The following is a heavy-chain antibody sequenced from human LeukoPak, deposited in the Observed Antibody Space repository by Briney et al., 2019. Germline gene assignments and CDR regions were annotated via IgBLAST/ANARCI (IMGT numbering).Heavy chain of an antibody. J-gene: IGHJ5*02. Sequence: PGGSLRLSCAAPGVTLRPYGMHWVRQAPAKGLEWVAVISYEGGTQHYAYSVKGRFIVSRDNPRNTLCLQMNILRTEDTAVYYCAKEGTPQVSTWYDLWGQGTQVIVSS. CDR3: AKEGTPQVSTWYDL. CDR2: ISYEGGTQ. CDR1: GVTLRPYG. V-gene: IGHV3-30*18. D-gene: IGHD3-10*01.